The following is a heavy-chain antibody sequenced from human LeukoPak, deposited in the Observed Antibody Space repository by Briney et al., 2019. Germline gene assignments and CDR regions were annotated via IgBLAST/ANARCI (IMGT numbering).Heavy chain of an antibody. CDR3: ARDIHCGGDCRYYFDY. Sequence: GGSLRLSCAASGFTFDDYGMSWVRQAPGKGLEWVSGINWNGGSTYYADSVKGRFTISRDNSKNTLYLQMNSLRAEDTAVYYCARDIHCGGDCRYYFDYWGQGTLVTVSS. V-gene: IGHV3-20*04. J-gene: IGHJ4*02. CDR1: GFTFDDYG. D-gene: IGHD2-21*02. CDR2: INWNGGST.